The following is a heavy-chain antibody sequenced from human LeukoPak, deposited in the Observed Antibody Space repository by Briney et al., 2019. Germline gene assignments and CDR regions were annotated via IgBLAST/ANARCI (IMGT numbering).Heavy chain of an antibody. CDR1: GYTFTTYG. CDR2: ISTYNGDT. Sequence: ASVKVSCKASGYTFTTYGISWVRQAPGQGLEWLGWISTYNGDTNYAQKFQGRVTMATDTSTNTVYMDLRSLGADDTAVYYCARDDNGAVPYWGQGTLVTVSS. D-gene: IGHD3-16*01. J-gene: IGHJ4*02. V-gene: IGHV1-18*01. CDR3: ARDDNGAVPY.